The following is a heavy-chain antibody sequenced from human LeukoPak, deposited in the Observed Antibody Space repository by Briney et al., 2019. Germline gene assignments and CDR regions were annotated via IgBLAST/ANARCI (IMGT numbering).Heavy chain of an antibody. CDR1: GYTFTSYG. D-gene: IGHD3-10*01. J-gene: IGHJ4*02. V-gene: IGHV1-18*01. CDR2: ISAYNGNT. Sequence: ASVKVSCKASGYTFTSYGISWVRQAPGQGLEWMGWISAYNGNTNYAQKLQGRVTITTDTSTSTAYMELRSLRSDDTAVYYCARGFSITMVRGANDYWGQGTLVTVSS. CDR3: ARGFSITMVRGANDY.